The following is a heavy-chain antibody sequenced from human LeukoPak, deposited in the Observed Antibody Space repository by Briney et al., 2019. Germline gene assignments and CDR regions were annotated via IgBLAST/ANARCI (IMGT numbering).Heavy chain of an antibody. CDR3: ARDTVPGDSFDI. CDR2: IYYSGST. CDR1: GGSISSYY. J-gene: IGHJ3*02. V-gene: IGHV4-59*12. Sequence: SETLSLTCTVSGGSISSYYWSWIRQPPGKGLEWIGYIYYSGSTNYNPSLKSRVTISVDTSKNQFSLKLTSVTAADTAVYYCARDTVPGDSFDIWGQGTMVTVSS.